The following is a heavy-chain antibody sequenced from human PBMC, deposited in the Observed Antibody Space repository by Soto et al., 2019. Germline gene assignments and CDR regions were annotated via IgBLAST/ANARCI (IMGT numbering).Heavy chain of an antibody. Sequence: QVQLQQWGAGPLRPLETLSLTCGVSGGSFSGYYWAWIRQSPGKGLEWIGEINDRGSINYNPSLKSRVSISVDTSTNHYSLNLRSGTAADTALYYCARESHDSLTGPPWGWYVELGGRGTLVTVSS. V-gene: IGHV4-34*01. J-gene: IGHJ2*01. CDR3: ARESHDSLTGPPWGWYVEL. CDR2: INDRGSI. D-gene: IGHD3-9*01. CDR1: GGSFSGYY.